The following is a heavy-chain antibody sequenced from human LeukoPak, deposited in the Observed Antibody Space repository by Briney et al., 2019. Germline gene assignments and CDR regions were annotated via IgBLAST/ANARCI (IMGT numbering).Heavy chain of an antibody. CDR3: ARRAGAYSHPYDY. CDR1: GFTVSSNS. J-gene: IGHJ4*02. D-gene: IGHD4/OR15-4a*01. CDR2: IYSDNT. Sequence: GGSLRLSCAASGFTVSSNSMSWVRQAPGKGLEWVSFIYSDNTHYSDSVKGRFTISRDNSKNTLYLQMNSLRAEDTVVYYCARRAGAYSHPYDYWGQGTLVTVSS. V-gene: IGHV3-53*01.